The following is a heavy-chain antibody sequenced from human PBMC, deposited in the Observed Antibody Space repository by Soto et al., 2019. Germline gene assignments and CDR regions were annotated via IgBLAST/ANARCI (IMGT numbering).Heavy chain of an antibody. D-gene: IGHD1-26*01. CDR2: ISYDGSNK. CDR3: ARAMGATTYFDY. CDR1: GFTFSSYA. V-gene: IGHV3-30-3*01. J-gene: IGHJ4*02. Sequence: QVQLVESGGGVVQPGRSLRLSCAASGFTFSSYAMHWVRQAPGKGLEWVAVISYDGSNKYYADSVKGRFTISRDNSKNTLYLQMNSLRAEDTAVYYCARAMGATTYFDYWGQGTLVTVSS.